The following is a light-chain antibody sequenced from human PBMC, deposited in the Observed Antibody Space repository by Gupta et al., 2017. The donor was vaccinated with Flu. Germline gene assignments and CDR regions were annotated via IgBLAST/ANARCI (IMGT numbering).Light chain of an antibody. CDR3: QQDDSCPIT. V-gene: IGKV1-5*03. J-gene: IGKJ4*01. CDR1: QTFNNW. Sequence: DIQMSHSPSTLSASVGDRVTITCRASQTFNNWLAWFQQKPGKAPKVLIHTASTVQSGVPSRFSGSGSGTEFTLTISSLHPDDFATYCCQQDDSCPITFGGGTKVEIK. CDR2: TAS.